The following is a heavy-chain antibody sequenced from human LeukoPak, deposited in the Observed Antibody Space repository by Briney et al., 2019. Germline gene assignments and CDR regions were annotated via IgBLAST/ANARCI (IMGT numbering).Heavy chain of an antibody. CDR1: GFTFSSYA. J-gene: IGHJ4*02. Sequence: GGSLRLSCAASGFTFSSYAMHWVRQAPGKGLEWVAVIWYDGSNKYYADSVKGRFTISRDNSKNTLYLQMNSLRAEDTAVYYCARDAGGSGGWYYFDYWGQGTLVTVSS. CDR3: ARDAGGSGGWYYFDY. CDR2: IWYDGSNK. V-gene: IGHV3-33*08. D-gene: IGHD6-19*01.